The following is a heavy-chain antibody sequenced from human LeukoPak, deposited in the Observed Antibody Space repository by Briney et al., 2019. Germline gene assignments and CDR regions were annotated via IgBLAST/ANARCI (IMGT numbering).Heavy chain of an antibody. CDR2: INPNSGGT. V-gene: IGHV1-2*02. J-gene: IGHJ4*02. CDR1: GYTFSGYY. D-gene: IGHD2-2*01. Sequence: EASVKVSCKASGYTFSGYYMHWVRQAPGQGLEWTGWINPNSGGTNYAQKFQGRVTMTRDTSISTAYMELSRLSSDDTAVYYCARDSCSSTSCLSIDDYWGQGTLVTVSS. CDR3: ARDSCSSTSCLSIDDY.